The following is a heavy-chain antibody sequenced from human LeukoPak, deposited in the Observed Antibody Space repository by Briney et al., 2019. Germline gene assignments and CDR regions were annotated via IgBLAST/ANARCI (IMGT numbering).Heavy chain of an antibody. D-gene: IGHD4-23*01. CDR3: PRSPSTASVDYYHYYSMDV. CDR2: IIPIFGTA. J-gene: IGHJ6*04. Sequence: GASVKVSCKASGGTFSSYAISWVRQAPGQGLEWMGGIIPIFGTANYAQKLQGRVTITADESTSTAYMELSSLRSEDTAVYYCPRSPSTASVDYYHYYSMDVRGKGTTVTVSS. V-gene: IGHV1-69*13. CDR1: GGTFSSYA.